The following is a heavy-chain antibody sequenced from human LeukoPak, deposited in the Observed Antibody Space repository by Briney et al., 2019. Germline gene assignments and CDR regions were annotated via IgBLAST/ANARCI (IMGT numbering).Heavy chain of an antibody. D-gene: IGHD2-15*01. CDR1: GGSFSGYY. CDR2: INHSGST. CDR3: ARDRDRQDIVVVVAATAFDP. V-gene: IGHV4-34*01. Sequence: SETLSLTCAVYGGSFSGYYWGWIRQPPGKGLEWIGEINHSGSTNYNPSLKSRVTISVDTSKNQFSLKLSSVTAADTAVYYCARDRDRQDIVVVVAATAFDPWGQGTLVTVSS. J-gene: IGHJ5*02.